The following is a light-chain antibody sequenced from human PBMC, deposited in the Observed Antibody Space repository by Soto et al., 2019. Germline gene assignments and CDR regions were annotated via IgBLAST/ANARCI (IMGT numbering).Light chain of an antibody. CDR3: AAYTGNWNGPV. CDR2: GNS. V-gene: IGLV1-40*01. Sequence: QSVLTQPPSVSGAPGQRVTISCTGSSSNIGAGYDVHWYQQLPETAPKLLIYGNSYRPSGVPDRFSGSKSGTSASLTISGLRPEDEAQYYCAAYTGNWNGPVFGGGTKLTVL. CDR1: SSNIGAGYD. J-gene: IGLJ2*01.